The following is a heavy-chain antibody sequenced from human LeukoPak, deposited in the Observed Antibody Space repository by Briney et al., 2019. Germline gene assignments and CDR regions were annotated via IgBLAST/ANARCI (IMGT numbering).Heavy chain of an antibody. V-gene: IGHV3-23*01. D-gene: IGHD2-8*02. CDR1: GFTCSSFV. J-gene: IGHJ4*02. Sequence: PGGSLRLSCAASGFTCSSFVMSWVRQAPGKGLEWVSSISGSGVYKYYTDSVKGRFTISRDNSKNTLYVQMNSLRAEDTAVYYCAKVSCTGGTCSSFDYWGQGTLATVSS. CDR3: AKVSCTGGTCSSFDY. CDR2: ISGSGVYK.